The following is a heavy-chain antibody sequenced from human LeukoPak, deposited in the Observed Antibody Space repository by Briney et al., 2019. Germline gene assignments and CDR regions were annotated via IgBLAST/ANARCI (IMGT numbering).Heavy chain of an antibody. Sequence: PGGSLRLSCAASGFTFSYSWMNWVRQAPGKGLEWVANIKQDGSEKYYVDSVKGRFTISRDNAKNSLYLQMNSPRGEDTAVYYCTRVSIVDDLDYWGQGTLVTVSS. CDR1: GFTFSYSW. V-gene: IGHV3-7*04. D-gene: IGHD3-22*01. CDR3: TRVSIVDDLDY. CDR2: IKQDGSEK. J-gene: IGHJ4*02.